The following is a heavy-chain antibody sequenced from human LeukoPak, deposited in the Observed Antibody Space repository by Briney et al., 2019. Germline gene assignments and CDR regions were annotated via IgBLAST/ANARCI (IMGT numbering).Heavy chain of an antibody. CDR3: ASRGYSSGGFDY. V-gene: IGHV1-8*01. D-gene: IGHD6-19*01. CDR2: MNPNSGNT. J-gene: IGHJ4*02. Sequence: ASVKVSCKASGYTFTSYDINWVRQAPGQGLEWMGWMNPNSGNTGYAQKFQGRVTMTRNTSISTAYMELSSLRSEDTAVYYRASRGYSSGGFDYWGQGTLVTVSS. CDR1: GYTFTSYD.